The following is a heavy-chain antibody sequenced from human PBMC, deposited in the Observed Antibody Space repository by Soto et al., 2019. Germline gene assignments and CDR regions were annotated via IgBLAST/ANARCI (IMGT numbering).Heavy chain of an antibody. V-gene: IGHV1-3*01. D-gene: IGHD6-19*01. CDR2: INAGNGNT. CDR3: SRDGTPGAGFPPLAHYYYYGMDV. CDR1: GYTFTNYA. J-gene: IGHJ6*02. Sequence: ASVKVSCKASGYTFTNYAMHWVRQAPGQRLKWMGWINAGNGNTKYSQKFQGRVTITRDTSASTAYMELSSLRSEDTAVYYCSRDGTPGAGFPPLAHYYYYGMDVWGQGTTVTVSS.